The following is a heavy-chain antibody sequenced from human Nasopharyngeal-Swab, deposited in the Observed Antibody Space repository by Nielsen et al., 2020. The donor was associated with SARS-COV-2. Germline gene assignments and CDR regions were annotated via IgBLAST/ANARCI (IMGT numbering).Heavy chain of an antibody. Sequence: WVRQAPGQGPEWMGGIIPIFGTANYAQKFQGRVTITADESTSTAYMELSSLRSEDTAVYYCARGYSSSWQGYYFDYWGQGTLVTVSS. D-gene: IGHD6-13*01. V-gene: IGHV1-69*01. CDR3: ARGYSSSWQGYYFDY. J-gene: IGHJ4*02. CDR2: IIPIFGTA.